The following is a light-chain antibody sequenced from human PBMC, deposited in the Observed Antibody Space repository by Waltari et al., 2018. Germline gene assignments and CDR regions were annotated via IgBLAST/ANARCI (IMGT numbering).Light chain of an antibody. V-gene: IGKV3-15*01. CDR2: RSS. CDR1: QSVSGN. CDR3: QQYNNWPPVT. Sequence: EIVMTQSPATLSVSPGETATLSCRASQSVSGNLAWSQQKPGQAPRLLIYRSSTRATGIPARFSGSGSGTEFTLTISSLQSEDFAVYYCQQYNNWPPVTFGGGTKVEIK. J-gene: IGKJ4*01.